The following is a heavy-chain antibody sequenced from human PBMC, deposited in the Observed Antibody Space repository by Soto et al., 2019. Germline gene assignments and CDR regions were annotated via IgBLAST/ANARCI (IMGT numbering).Heavy chain of an antibody. Sequence: ASVKVSCKVSGYTLTELSMHWVRQAPGKGLEWMGGFDPEDGETIYAQKLQGRVTMTEDTSTDTAYMELSSLRSGDTAVYYCATYSPKYCSSTSCFKWGWFDPWGQGTLVTVSS. CDR2: FDPEDGET. CDR3: ATYSPKYCSSTSCFKWGWFDP. D-gene: IGHD2-2*01. J-gene: IGHJ5*02. V-gene: IGHV1-24*01. CDR1: GYTLTELS.